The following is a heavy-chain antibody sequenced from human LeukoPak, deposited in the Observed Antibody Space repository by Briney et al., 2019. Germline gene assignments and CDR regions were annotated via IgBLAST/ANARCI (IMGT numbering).Heavy chain of an antibody. CDR1: GFTFSNYG. V-gene: IGHV3-48*01. CDR3: AKDLSYGSYYYYGMDV. D-gene: IGHD4-17*01. CDR2: ISSSSSLI. Sequence: PGGSLRLSCAASGFTFSNYGMNWVRQAPGKGLEWISYISSSSSLIYYADSVKGRFTISRDNAKNSLYLQMNSLRAEDTAVYYCAKDLSYGSYYYYGMDVWGQGTTVTVSS. J-gene: IGHJ6*02.